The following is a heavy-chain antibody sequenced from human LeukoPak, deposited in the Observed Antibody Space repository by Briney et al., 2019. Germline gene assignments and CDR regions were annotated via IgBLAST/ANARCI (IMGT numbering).Heavy chain of an antibody. CDR1: GFTFSTYA. J-gene: IGHJ6*02. V-gene: IGHV3-23*01. D-gene: IGHD4-17*01. CDR3: AKWSGGSGDYVGDHYNGMDV. CDR2: LSGSGLNT. Sequence: PGGSLRLSCVASGFTFSTYAMSWVRQAPGKGLEWVSDLSGSGLNTYYADSVKGRFTISRDNSRDTLFLQMNNLRAEDTAVYYCAKWSGGSGDYVGDHYNGMDVWGHGTTVTVSS.